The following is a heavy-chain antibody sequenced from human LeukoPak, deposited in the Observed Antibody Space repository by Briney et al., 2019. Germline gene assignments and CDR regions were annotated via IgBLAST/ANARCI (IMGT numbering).Heavy chain of an antibody. D-gene: IGHD5-18*01. Sequence: ASVKVSCKASGYTFTGYYMHWVRQAPGQGLEWMGWINPNSGGTNYAQKFQGRVTMTRDTSISTAYMELSRLRSDDTAVYYCARVRGRDFDTAMAGGNRLTFDIWGQGTMVTVSS. CDR3: ARVRGRDFDTAMAGGNRLTFDI. CDR2: INPNSGGT. J-gene: IGHJ3*02. CDR1: GYTFTGYY. V-gene: IGHV1-2*02.